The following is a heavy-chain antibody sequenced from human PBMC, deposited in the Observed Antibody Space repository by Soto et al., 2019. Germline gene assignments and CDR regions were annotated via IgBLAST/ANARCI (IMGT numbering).Heavy chain of an antibody. Sequence: QVQLVESGGGVIQPGGSLRLSCAASGFPFSRHPMHWVRQAPGKGLEGVAVISYDGRSAYYSDSVEGRFTISRDNSKNTLYLEKDSLRGEDTAVYYCAKDLGQWATPEYYFDYLGQGARVTVSS. CDR2: ISYDGRSA. CDR1: GFPFSRHP. V-gene: IGHV3-30*18. J-gene: IGHJ4*02. D-gene: IGHD1-26*01. CDR3: AKDLGQWATPEYYFDY.